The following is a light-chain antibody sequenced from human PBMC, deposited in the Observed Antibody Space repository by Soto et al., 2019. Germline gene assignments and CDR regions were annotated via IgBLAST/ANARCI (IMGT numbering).Light chain of an antibody. J-gene: IGKJ3*01. Sequence: DIQMTQSPSSLSASVGDRVTITCRASQSISSYLNWYQQKPGKAPKLLIYGASSLQSGVPSRFSGSGSGTDFTLTISSLQPEDFATYSCQQSYSTPITFGPGTKVDIK. V-gene: IGKV1-39*01. CDR3: QQSYSTPIT. CDR2: GAS. CDR1: QSISSY.